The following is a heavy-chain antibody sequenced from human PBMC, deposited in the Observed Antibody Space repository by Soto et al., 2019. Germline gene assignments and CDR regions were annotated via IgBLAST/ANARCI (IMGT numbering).Heavy chain of an antibody. D-gene: IGHD3-3*01. CDR3: CIVGDYNFWSGPYY. CDR2: TRNKANRYTT. CDR1: GFSFSDHY. V-gene: IGHV3-72*01. Sequence: PGGSLRLSCAASGFSFSDHYMDWVRQAPGKGLEWVARTRNKANRYTTEYAASVKGRFTISRDDSKNSLYLQMNSLQTEDTAVYYCCIVGDYNFWSGPYYWGQGTLVTVSS. J-gene: IGHJ4*02.